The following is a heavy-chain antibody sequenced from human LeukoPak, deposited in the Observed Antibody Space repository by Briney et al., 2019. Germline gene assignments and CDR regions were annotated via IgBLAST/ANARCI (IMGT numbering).Heavy chain of an antibody. J-gene: IGHJ4*02. D-gene: IGHD2-8*01. V-gene: IGHV1-69*05. Sequence: ASVKVSCKVSGGTFSSYAISWVRQAPGQGLEWMGGIIPIFGTANYAQKFQGRVTITTDESTSTAYMELSSLRSEDTAVYYCARGRGYCTNGVCLLDYWGQGTLVTVSS. CDR2: IIPIFGTA. CDR1: GGTFSSYA. CDR3: ARGRGYCTNGVCLLDY.